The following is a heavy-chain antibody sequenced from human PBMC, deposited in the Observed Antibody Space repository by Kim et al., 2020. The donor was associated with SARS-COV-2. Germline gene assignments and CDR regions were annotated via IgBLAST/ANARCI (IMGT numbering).Heavy chain of an antibody. CDR3: ARGNTYYYGSGSYNWFDP. V-gene: IGHV3-11*06. J-gene: IGHJ5*02. Sequence: KGRFTISRDNAKNSLYLQMNSLRAEDTAVYYCARGNTYYYGSGSYNWFDPWGQGTLVTVSS. D-gene: IGHD3-10*01.